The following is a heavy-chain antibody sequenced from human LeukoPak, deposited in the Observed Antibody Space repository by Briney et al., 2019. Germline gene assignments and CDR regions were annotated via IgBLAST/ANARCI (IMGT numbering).Heavy chain of an antibody. CDR2: ISGSGDST. J-gene: IGHJ4*02. Sequence: GSLRLSCAASGFTFSSYAMSWVRQATGECLGWDSVISGSGDSTYYADSVKGRVTLCRDNSKNTMNLQMNGPSVEDTDVYDCAKLSRSYDLPLDYWGQGTLVTVSS. CDR1: GFTFSSYA. V-gene: IGHV3-23*01. D-gene: IGHD1-26*01. CDR3: AKLSRSYDLPLDY.